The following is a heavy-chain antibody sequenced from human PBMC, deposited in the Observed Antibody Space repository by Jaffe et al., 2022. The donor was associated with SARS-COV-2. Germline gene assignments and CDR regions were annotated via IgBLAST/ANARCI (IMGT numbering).Heavy chain of an antibody. CDR1: GFTFDDYA. V-gene: IGHV3-9*01. CDR2: ISWNSGSI. Sequence: EVQLVESGGGLVQPGRSLRLSCAASGFTFDDYAMHWVRQAPGKGLEWVSGISWNSGSIGYADSVKGRFTISRDNAKNSLYLQMNSLRAEDTALYYCAKDMRAVLGCSSTSCRGGVGAFDIWGQGTMVTVSS. D-gene: IGHD2-2*01. J-gene: IGHJ3*02. CDR3: AKDMRAVLGCSSTSCRGGVGAFDI.